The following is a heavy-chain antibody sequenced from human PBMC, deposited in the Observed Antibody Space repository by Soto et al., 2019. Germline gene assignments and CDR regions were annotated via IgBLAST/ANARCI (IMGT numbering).Heavy chain of an antibody. CDR3: ARWGPDKVLDY. V-gene: IGHV3-33*01. D-gene: IGHD3-16*01. J-gene: IGHJ4*02. CDR2: IWYDGSNK. CDR1: GFTFSSHG. Sequence: QVQLVESGGGVVQPGRSLRVSCAASGFTFSSHGMHWVREAPGKGLEWVAVIWYDGSNKYYGESVKGRFISSRDNSKNTLDLQMNCLRAEDTAIYYCARWGPDKVLDYWGQGTLVTVSS.